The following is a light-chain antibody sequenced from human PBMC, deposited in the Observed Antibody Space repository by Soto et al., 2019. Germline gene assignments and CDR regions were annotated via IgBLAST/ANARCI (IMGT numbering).Light chain of an antibody. CDR2: DAS. CDR3: QHRANWPLS. V-gene: IGKV3-11*01. Sequence: EIVLTQSPATLSLSPGERATLSCRASQSVSSYLAWYQQKPGQAPRLLIYDASNRATGIPTRFSGSGSGTDFTLTISSLEPEDFTVYYCQHRANWPLSFGGGTKVEIK. CDR1: QSVSSY. J-gene: IGKJ4*01.